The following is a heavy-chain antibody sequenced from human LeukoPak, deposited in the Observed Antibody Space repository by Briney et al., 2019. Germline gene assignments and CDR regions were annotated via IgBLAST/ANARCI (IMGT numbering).Heavy chain of an antibody. Sequence: VASAKVSCKASGFTFTSSVMQWVRQARGKRLEWIGWIVVGSGNTNYAQKFQERVTITRDKSTSTAYMELSSLRSEDTAVYYCAAGIGSRPEYFHYWGQGTLVTVSS. CDR2: IVVGSGNT. CDR1: GFTFTSSV. V-gene: IGHV1-58*02. D-gene: IGHD6-6*01. CDR3: AAGIGSRPEYFHY. J-gene: IGHJ1*01.